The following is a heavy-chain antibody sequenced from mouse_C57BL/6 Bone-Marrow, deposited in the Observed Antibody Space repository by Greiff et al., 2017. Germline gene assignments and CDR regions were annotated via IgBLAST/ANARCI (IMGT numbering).Heavy chain of an antibody. CDR1: GFNIKDDY. CDR3: TTYRWFAY. Sequence: EVQLQQSGAELVRPGASVKLSCTASGFNIKDDYMHWVKQRPEQGLEWIGWIDPENGDTEYASKFQGKATITADTSSNTAYLQLSSLTSEDAAVYCCTTYRWFAYWGQGTLVTVSA. CDR2: IDPENGDT. V-gene: IGHV14-4*01. J-gene: IGHJ3*01.